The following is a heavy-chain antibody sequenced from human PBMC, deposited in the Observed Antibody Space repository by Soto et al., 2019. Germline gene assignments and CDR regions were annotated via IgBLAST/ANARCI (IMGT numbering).Heavy chain of an antibody. CDR1: GGTFSSYT. J-gene: IGHJ4*02. CDR3: ARSPSPMVRGVIIGSFDY. V-gene: IGHV1-69*02. Sequence: QVQLVQSGAEVKKPGSSVKVSCKASGGTFSSYTISWVRQAPGQGLEWMGRIIPILGIANYAQKFQGRVTITADKSTGTAYMELSSLRSEDTAVYYCARSPSPMVRGVIIGSFDYWGQGTLVTVSS. D-gene: IGHD3-10*01. CDR2: IIPILGIA.